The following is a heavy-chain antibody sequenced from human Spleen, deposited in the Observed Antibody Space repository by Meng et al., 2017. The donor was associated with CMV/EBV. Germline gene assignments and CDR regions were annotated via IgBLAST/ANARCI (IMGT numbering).Heavy chain of an antibody. D-gene: IGHD6-6*01. CDR2: IYPGDSDT. V-gene: IGHV5-51*01. CDR1: GYTFTSYW. Sequence: GGSLRLSCEGSGYTFTSYWIGWVRQMPGKGLEWMGIIYPGDSDTRYSPSFQGQVTISADKSISTAYLQWSSLKASDTAMYYCARSGRIAALGALDYWGQGTLVTVSS. CDR3: ARSGRIAALGALDY. J-gene: IGHJ4*02.